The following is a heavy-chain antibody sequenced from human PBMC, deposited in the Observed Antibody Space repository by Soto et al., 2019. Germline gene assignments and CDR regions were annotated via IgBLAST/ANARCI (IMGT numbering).Heavy chain of an antibody. V-gene: IGHV4-30-2*01. Sequence: PSETLSLTCAVSGGSISSGGYSWSWIRQPPGKGLEWIGYIYHSGSTYYNPSLKSRVTISVDRSKNQFSLKLSSVTAADTAVYYCARDSGIAAAGTDYYYYYGMDVWGQGTTVTVSS. CDR3: ARDSGIAAAGTDYYYYYGMDV. CDR1: GGSISSGGYS. CDR2: IYHSGST. J-gene: IGHJ6*02. D-gene: IGHD6-13*01.